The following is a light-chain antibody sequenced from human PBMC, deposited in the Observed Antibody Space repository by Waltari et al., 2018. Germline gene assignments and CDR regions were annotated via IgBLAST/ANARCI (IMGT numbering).Light chain of an antibody. CDR1: QSVGKT. V-gene: IGKV3-11*01. CDR2: DAS. J-gene: IGKJ2*01. CDR3: QQRSNWPYT. Sequence: EIVLTQSPATLSLSPGERATLSCRASQSVGKTLAWYQQKPGQTPRLLIFDASSRAPGIPAKFSGSGSGTDFTLTVSNLEPEDFAVYYCQQRSNWPYTFGQGTRVEIK.